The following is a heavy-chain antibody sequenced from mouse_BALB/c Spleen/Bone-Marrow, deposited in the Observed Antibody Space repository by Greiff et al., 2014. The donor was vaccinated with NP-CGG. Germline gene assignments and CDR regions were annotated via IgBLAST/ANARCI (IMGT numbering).Heavy chain of an antibody. V-gene: IGHV1S81*02. Sequence: QVQLQQSGGELVEPGASVKLSCRVSGYTFTNYFVYWVKQRPGQGLEWIGEINPSNDTPNFNEKFKSKATLTVDKSASTAYMQLSSLTSEDSAVYYCTRSGYYGYGWYFDVWGAGTTVTVSS. D-gene: IGHD1-2*01. CDR3: TRSGYYGYGWYFDV. CDR1: GYTFTNYF. CDR2: INPSNDTP. J-gene: IGHJ1*01.